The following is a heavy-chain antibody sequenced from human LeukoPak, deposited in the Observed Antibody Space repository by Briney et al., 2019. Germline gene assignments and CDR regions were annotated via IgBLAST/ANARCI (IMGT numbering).Heavy chain of an antibody. CDR1: GFTFSNAW. V-gene: IGHV3-7*01. CDR2: INQDGSKK. J-gene: IGHJ4*02. CDR3: ARGQTLTF. Sequence: GGALRLSCAASGFTFSNAWMSWVRQAPGKGLEWVANINQDGSKKFYVDSVKGRFTISRDNAKNALYLQMNSLRAEDTGVYFCARGQTLTFWGQGTLVTASS.